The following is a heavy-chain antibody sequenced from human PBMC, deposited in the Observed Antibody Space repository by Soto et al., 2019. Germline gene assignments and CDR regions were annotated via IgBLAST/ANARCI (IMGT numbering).Heavy chain of an antibody. CDR2: ISAHNVNT. D-gene: IGHD1-26*01. J-gene: IGHJ4*02. V-gene: IGHV1-18*01. CDR1: GYGFTTYG. Sequence: QVHLVQSGAEVKKPGASVKVSCKGSGYGFTTYGITWVRQAPGQGLEWMAWISAHNVNTNYAKKLQGRVTVTRDTSTSTAYMELSSLRSDDTAVYESASGRYGDYWGQGALVTVSS. CDR3: ASGRYGDY.